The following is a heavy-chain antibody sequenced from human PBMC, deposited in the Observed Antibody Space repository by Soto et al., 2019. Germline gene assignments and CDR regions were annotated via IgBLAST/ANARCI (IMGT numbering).Heavy chain of an antibody. Sequence: SSVKVSCKASGGTFSSYAISWVRQAPGQGLEWMGGIIPIFGTANYAQKFQGRVTITADDSTSTAYMELSSLRSEDTAVYYCAKSARHYYYYGMDVWGQGTTVTVSS. V-gene: IGHV1-69*13. D-gene: IGHD6-6*01. CDR2: IIPIFGTA. CDR1: GGTFSSYA. J-gene: IGHJ6*02. CDR3: AKSARHYYYYGMDV.